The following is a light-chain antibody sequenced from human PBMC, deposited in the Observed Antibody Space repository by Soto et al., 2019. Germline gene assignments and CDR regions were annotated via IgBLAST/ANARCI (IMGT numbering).Light chain of an antibody. J-gene: IGKJ4*01. CDR1: QTINNW. CDR2: KAS. V-gene: IGKV1-5*03. Sequence: DIQMTQSPSTLSASVGDRVTITCRASQTINNWLAWYQQKPGKAPKLLISKASTLESGVPPRFSGSGSGTQFTLTIISLQPDDFGIYYCQQYNGSPVTFGGGTRVEIK. CDR3: QQYNGSPVT.